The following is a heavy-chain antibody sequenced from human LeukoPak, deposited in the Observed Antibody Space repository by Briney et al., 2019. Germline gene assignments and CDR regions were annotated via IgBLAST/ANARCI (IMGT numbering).Heavy chain of an antibody. D-gene: IGHD6-19*01. CDR1: GYTFTGYY. J-gene: IGHJ6*02. CDR3: ARECIAVAGSHYYYYYGMDV. Sequence: ASVKVSCKASGYTFTGYYMHWVRQAPGQGLEWMGWINPNSGGTNYAQKFQGRVTMTRDTSISTAYMKLSRLRSDDTAVYYCARECIAVAGSHYYYYYGMDVWGQGTTVTVSS. V-gene: IGHV1-2*02. CDR2: INPNSGGT.